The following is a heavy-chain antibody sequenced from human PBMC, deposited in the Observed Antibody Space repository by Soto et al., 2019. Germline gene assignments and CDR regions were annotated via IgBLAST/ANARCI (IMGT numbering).Heavy chain of an antibody. V-gene: IGHV1-69*01. Sequence: QVQLVQSGAEVKKPGSSVKVSCKASGGTFSSYAISWVRQAPGQGLEWMGGIIPIFGTANYAQKFQGRVKIYADESTSTGYMEPSSLRSGETGVYYLSRVRAAGSNYFDYWGQGTLVTVSS. CDR2: IIPIFGTA. CDR1: GGTFSSYA. CDR3: SRVRAAGSNYFDY. J-gene: IGHJ4*02. D-gene: IGHD6-13*01.